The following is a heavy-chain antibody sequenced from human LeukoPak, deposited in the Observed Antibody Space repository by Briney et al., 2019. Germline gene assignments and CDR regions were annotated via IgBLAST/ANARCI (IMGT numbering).Heavy chain of an antibody. Sequence: RGSLRLSCAASGFTFSSSAMSWVRQAPGKGLEWVSSISGSGGSTYYADSVKGRFTISRDNSKNTLYLQMNSLRAEDTAVYYCAREFAGSSWFYDAFDIWGQGTMVTVSS. CDR2: ISGSGGST. CDR3: AREFAGSSWFYDAFDI. CDR1: GFTFSSSA. D-gene: IGHD6-13*01. J-gene: IGHJ3*02. V-gene: IGHV3-23*01.